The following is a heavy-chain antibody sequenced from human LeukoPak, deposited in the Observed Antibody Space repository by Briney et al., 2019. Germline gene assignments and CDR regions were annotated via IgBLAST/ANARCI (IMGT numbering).Heavy chain of an antibody. D-gene: IGHD6-13*01. V-gene: IGHV3-48*04. CDR2: ISSSSSTI. CDR3: ATGYSSSWYQEDI. J-gene: IGHJ3*02. Sequence: GGSLRLSCAASGFTFSSYSMNWFRQAPGKGLEWVPYISSSSSTIYYADSVKGRFTISRDNAKNSLYLQMNSLRAEDTAVYYCATGYSSSWYQEDIWGQGTMVTVSS. CDR1: GFTFSSYS.